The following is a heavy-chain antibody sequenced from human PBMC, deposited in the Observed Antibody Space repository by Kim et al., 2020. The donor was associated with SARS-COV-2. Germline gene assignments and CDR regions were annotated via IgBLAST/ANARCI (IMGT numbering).Heavy chain of an antibody. J-gene: IGHJ4*02. CDR3: ARGTGGDLAY. CDR2: ST. D-gene: IGHD2-21*01. Sequence: STSYAQKFQGRVTMTRDTSTSTVYMELSSLRSEDTAVYYCARGTGGDLAYWRQGTLVTVSS. V-gene: IGHV1-46*01.